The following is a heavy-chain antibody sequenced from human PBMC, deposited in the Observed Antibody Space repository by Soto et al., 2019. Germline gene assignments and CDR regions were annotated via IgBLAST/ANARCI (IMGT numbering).Heavy chain of an antibody. CDR3: ASYPYSSSWYRYFQH. Sequence: SETLSLTCTVSGGCISSRSYYWGWIRQPPGKGLEWIGSIYYSGSTYYNPSLKSRVTISVDTPKNQFSLKLISVTAADTAVYYCASYPYSSSWYRYFQHWGQGTLVTVSS. CDR1: GGCISSRSYY. J-gene: IGHJ1*01. V-gene: IGHV4-39*01. CDR2: IYYSGST. D-gene: IGHD6-13*01.